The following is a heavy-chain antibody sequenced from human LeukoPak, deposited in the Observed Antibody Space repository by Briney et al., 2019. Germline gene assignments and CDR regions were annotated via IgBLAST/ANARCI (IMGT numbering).Heavy chain of an antibody. D-gene: IGHD3-16*02. Sequence: ASVKVSCKASGYTFTGYYMHWVRQAPGQGLEWMGWINPISGGTNYAQKLQGRVTMTTDTSTSTAYMELRSLRSDDTAAYYCARDLFYDYVWGSYRYFDYWGQGTLVTVSS. CDR1: GYTFTGYY. CDR3: ARDLFYDYVWGSYRYFDY. J-gene: IGHJ4*02. CDR2: INPISGGT. V-gene: IGHV1-2*02.